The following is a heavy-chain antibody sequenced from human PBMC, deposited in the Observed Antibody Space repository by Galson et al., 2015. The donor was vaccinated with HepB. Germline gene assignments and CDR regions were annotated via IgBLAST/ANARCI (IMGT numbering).Heavy chain of an antibody. D-gene: IGHD6-25*01. Sequence: SLRLSCAASGFTFSTYAMTWVRQAPGKGLEWVSVISGTDGSTYYADSVKGRFTISRDNSKNTLYMQLNSLRAEDTAVYYCAKDTRTADGHLDYWGQGPLFTVSS. V-gene: IGHV3-23*01. CDR1: GFTFSTYA. CDR2: ISGTDGST. CDR3: AKDTRTADGHLDY. J-gene: IGHJ4*02.